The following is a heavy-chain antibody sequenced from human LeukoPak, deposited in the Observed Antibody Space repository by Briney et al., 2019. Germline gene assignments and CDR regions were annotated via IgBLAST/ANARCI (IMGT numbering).Heavy chain of an antibody. J-gene: IGHJ4*02. CDR3: ARRTQGFCTNTTCYRGGIFDS. V-gene: IGHV3-7*01. Sequence: GSLRLSCAASGVSFGSYWMSWVRQAPGEELEGVANNHHGGSEKYYVDSVKGRFTISRDNGNNSLYLQMNTLKVEDTAVYYCARRTQGFCTNTTCYRGGIFDSWGQGVLVSVSS. CDR1: GVSFGSYW. D-gene: IGHD2-8*01. CDR2: NHHGGSEK.